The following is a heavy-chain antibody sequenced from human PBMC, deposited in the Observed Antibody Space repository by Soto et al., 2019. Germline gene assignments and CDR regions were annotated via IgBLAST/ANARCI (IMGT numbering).Heavy chain of an antibody. CDR3: ARDGARITVFGVVYYFDY. J-gene: IGHJ4*02. CDR2: INAGNGNT. D-gene: IGHD3-3*01. Sequence: AAVKVSCKASGYTFSSHAMHWVRQAPGQRLEWMGWINAGNGNTKYSQNFQGRVAITRDTSASTAYMELRSLRSEDTAVYYCARDGARITVFGVVYYFDYWGQGTLVTVSS. V-gene: IGHV1-3*01. CDR1: GYTFSSHA.